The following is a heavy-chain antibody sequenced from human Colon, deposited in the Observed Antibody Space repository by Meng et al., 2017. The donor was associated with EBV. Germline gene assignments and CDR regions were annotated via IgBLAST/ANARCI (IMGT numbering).Heavy chain of an antibody. D-gene: IGHD2-15*01. V-gene: IGHV4-30-4*08. J-gene: IGHJ4*02. CDR2: IYYSGST. Sequence: QVPLTESGPGLVKPSQTLSLTCTVSGGSVSSGGYYWTWIRQHPGKGLEWFGHIYYSGSTFYNPSLRSRVVISVDTAKNQFSLRLDSVTAADTAVYYCTTYAVGAGGRGYWGPGTLVTVSS. CDR3: TTYAVGAGGRGY. CDR1: GGSVSSGGYY.